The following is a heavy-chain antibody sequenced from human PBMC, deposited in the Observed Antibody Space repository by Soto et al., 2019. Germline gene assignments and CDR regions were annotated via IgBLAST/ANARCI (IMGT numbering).Heavy chain of an antibody. CDR1: GFTFSSYW. CDR3: ARGDTAMVTGVLLDDYFDY. Sequence: EVQLVESGGGLVQPGGSLRLSCAASGFTFSSYWMHWVRQAPGKGLVWVSRINSDGSSTSYADSVKGRFTISRDNAKNXLXXQMNSLRAEDTAVYYCARGDTAMVTGVLLDDYFDYWGQGTLVTVSS. V-gene: IGHV3-74*01. D-gene: IGHD5-18*01. CDR2: INSDGSST. J-gene: IGHJ4*02.